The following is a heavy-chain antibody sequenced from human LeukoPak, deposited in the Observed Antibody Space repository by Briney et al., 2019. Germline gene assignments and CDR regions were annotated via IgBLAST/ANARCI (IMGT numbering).Heavy chain of an antibody. Sequence: AASVKVSCKASGYTFTGYYMHWVRQAPGQGLEWMGWINPNSGGTNYAQRFQGRVTMTRDTSISTAYMELSRLRSDDTAVYYCARELYCSSTSCWGLDYWGQGTLVTVSS. CDR3: ARELYCSSTSCWGLDY. D-gene: IGHD2-2*01. J-gene: IGHJ4*02. CDR1: GYTFTGYY. V-gene: IGHV1-2*02. CDR2: INPNSGGT.